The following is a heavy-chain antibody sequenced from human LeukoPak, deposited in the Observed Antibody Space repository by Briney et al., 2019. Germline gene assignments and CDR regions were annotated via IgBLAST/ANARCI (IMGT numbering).Heavy chain of an antibody. J-gene: IGHJ4*02. CDR1: GGSISSHY. V-gene: IGHV4-59*11. CDR2: IYYSGST. Sequence: SETLSLTCTVSGGSISSHYWSWIRQPPGKGLEWIGYIYYSGSTNSNPSLRSRVTLSVDTSKNQISLKLSSVTAADTAVYYCAREKSTTGAYDFWGQGTLVTVSS. CDR3: AREKSTTGAYDF. D-gene: IGHD1-1*01.